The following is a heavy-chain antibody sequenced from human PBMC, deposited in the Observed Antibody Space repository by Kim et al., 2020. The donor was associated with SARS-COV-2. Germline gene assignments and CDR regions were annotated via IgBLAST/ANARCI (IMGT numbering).Heavy chain of an antibody. J-gene: IGHJ6*02. D-gene: IGHD6-19*01. Sequence: AASVKGRFTISRDNSKNTLYLQMNSLRTEDTAVYYCAGHSGWYGYYGMDVWGQGTTVTVSS. CDR3: AGHSGWYGYYGMDV. V-gene: IGHV3-30*07.